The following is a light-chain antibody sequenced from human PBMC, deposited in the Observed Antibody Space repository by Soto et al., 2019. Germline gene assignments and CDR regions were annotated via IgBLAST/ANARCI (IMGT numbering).Light chain of an antibody. CDR1: QTVSSSH. J-gene: IGKJ2*01. Sequence: EVVLTQSPGTLSLSPGERATLSCRASQTVSSSHLAWYQQKPGQAPRLLIYGASDRATDIPDRFSGSGSGKDFTLTISRLEPEDFAVYYCQLFGSSPPKYTFGQGTKLEI. V-gene: IGKV3-20*01. CDR3: QLFGSSPPKYT. CDR2: GAS.